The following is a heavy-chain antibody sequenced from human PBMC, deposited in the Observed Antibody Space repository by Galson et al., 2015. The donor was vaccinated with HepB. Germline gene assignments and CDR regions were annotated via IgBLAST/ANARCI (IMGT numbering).Heavy chain of an antibody. J-gene: IGHJ4*02. D-gene: IGHD2-21*01. V-gene: IGHV3-33*01. CDR3: ARGLKGDSGRKLDY. CDR2: IWYDGSNK. Sequence: SLRLSCAASGFTFSSYGMHWVRQAPGKGLEWVAVIWYDGSNKYYADSVKGRFTIFRDNSKNTLYLQMNSLRAEDTAVYYCARGLKGDSGRKLDYWGQGTLVTVSS. CDR1: GFTFSSYG.